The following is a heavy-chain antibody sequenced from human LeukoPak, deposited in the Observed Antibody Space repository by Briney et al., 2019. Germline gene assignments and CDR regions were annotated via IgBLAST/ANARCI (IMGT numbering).Heavy chain of an antibody. D-gene: IGHD4-17*01. CDR3: AIHDYGDYVSDY. CDR1: GGSISSSSYY. V-gene: IGHV4-39*07. J-gene: IGHJ4*02. Sequence: SETLSLTCTVSGGSISSSSYYWGWIRQPPGKGLEWIGSIYYSGSTYYNPSLKSRVTISVDTSKNQFSLKLSSVTAADTAVYYCAIHDYGDYVSDYWGQGTPVTVSS. CDR2: IYYSGST.